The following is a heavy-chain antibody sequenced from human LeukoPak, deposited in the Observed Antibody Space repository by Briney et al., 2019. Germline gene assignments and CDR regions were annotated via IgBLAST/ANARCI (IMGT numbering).Heavy chain of an antibody. V-gene: IGHV4-30-4*08. D-gene: IGHD3-3*01. CDR1: GGSISSGDYY. CDR3: AKDQGDFWSGYSYWYFDL. Sequence: SETLSLTCTVSGGSISSGDYYWSWIRQPPGKGLEWIGYIYYSGSTYYNPSLKSRVTISVDTSKNQFSLKLSSVTAADTAVYYCAKDQGDFWSGYSYWYFDLWGRGTLVTVSS. J-gene: IGHJ2*01. CDR2: IYYSGST.